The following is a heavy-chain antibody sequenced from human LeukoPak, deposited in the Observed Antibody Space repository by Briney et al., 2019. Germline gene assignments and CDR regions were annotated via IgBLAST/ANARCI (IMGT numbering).Heavy chain of an antibody. V-gene: IGHV3-66*04. CDR1: GFTVSSNY. D-gene: IGHD5-18*01. CDR3: ARRGHGYGSPFDY. Sequence: GGSLRLSCAASGFTVSSNYMNWVRQAPGKGLEWVSMIYPNGNTFYTDSVKGRFTISRDGSKNTLDLQMSSLRAEDTAVYYCARRGHGYGSPFDYWGQGTLVTVSS. CDR2: IYPNGNT. J-gene: IGHJ4*02.